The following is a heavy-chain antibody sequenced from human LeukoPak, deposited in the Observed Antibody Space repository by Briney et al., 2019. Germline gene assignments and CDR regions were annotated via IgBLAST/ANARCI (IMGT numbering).Heavy chain of an antibody. CDR1: GFTFSDYY. Sequence: GGSLRLSCAASGFTFSDYYMSWIRQAPGKGLEWVPYISSSSSYTNYADSVKGRFTISRDNAKNSLYLQMNSLRAEDTAVYYCARDRDSFDYWGQGTLVTVSS. CDR3: ARDRDSFDY. D-gene: IGHD2-15*01. CDR2: ISSSSSYT. V-gene: IGHV3-11*06. J-gene: IGHJ4*02.